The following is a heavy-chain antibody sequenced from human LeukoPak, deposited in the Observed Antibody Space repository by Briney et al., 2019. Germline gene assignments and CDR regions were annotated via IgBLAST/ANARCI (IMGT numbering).Heavy chain of an antibody. Sequence: GGSLRLSCAASGFTFSSYDMHWVRQAPGKGLEWVALISYDGSNKYYADSVKGRFTISRDNSKNTLYLQMNSLRAEDTAVYYCAKDSAFYYIDVWGKGTTVIISS. CDR1: GFTFSSYD. D-gene: IGHD3-10*01. CDR2: ISYDGSNK. J-gene: IGHJ6*03. CDR3: AKDSAFYYIDV. V-gene: IGHV3-30*18.